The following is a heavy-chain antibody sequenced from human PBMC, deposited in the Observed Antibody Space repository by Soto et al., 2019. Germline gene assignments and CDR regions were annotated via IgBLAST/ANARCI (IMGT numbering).Heavy chain of an antibody. CDR3: VRVVAIPGYPDN. CDR2: IVPIVHTS. J-gene: IGHJ4*02. V-gene: IGHV1-69*12. CDR1: GGTFSSYA. D-gene: IGHD5-12*01. Sequence: QVQLVQSGAEVRQPASSVKVSCKTSGGTFSSYAISWVRQAPGQGLEWMGGIVPIVHTSTYAQKFQGRVTITADESTSTVYMELSSLRSDDTAVYYCVRVVAIPGYPDNWGQGTLVTVSS.